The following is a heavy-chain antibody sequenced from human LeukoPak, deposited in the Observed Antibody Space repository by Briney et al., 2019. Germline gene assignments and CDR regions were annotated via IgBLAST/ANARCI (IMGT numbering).Heavy chain of an antibody. CDR2: INHSGNA. Sequence: SETLSLTCAVSGGSFSGYYWTWIRQPPGKGLEWIGEINHSGNANYNPSLKSRVTISVDTSKNQFSLKLSSVTAADTAVYYCARDSARYSYGFFGWFDPWGQGTLVTVSS. V-gene: IGHV4-34*01. CDR3: ARDSARYSYGFFGWFDP. J-gene: IGHJ5*02. CDR1: GGSFSGYY. D-gene: IGHD5-18*01.